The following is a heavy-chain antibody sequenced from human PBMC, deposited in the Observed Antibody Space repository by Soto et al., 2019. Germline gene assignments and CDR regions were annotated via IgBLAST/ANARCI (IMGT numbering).Heavy chain of an antibody. CDR2: ISADTGDT. J-gene: IGHJ4*02. CDR1: GYTFTNYD. V-gene: IGHV1-18*01. Sequence: QVQLVQSGAEVKNLGASVKVSCKASGYTFTNYDINWVRQAPGQGLEWMGWISADTGDTNYAQKLQGRVTMATDTSTSTAYMQRRTLRSDDTAVYYCARSKYTTTWSGGLDYWGQGTLVTVSS. D-gene: IGHD6-13*01. CDR3: ARSKYTTTWSGGLDY.